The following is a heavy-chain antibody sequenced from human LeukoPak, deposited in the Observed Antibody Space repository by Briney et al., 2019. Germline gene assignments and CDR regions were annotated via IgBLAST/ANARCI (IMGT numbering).Heavy chain of an antibody. Sequence: GESLKISCKGSGYKFNAYWIAWVRQMPGKGLEWMGIIYPDDSDTRYSPSFQGQVTISADKSVSIAYLQWSSLKASDTAMYYCARPNITSYYDSRGYDAFDVWGQGTMVIVST. CDR3: ARPNITSYYDSRGYDAFDV. D-gene: IGHD3-22*01. J-gene: IGHJ3*01. V-gene: IGHV5-51*01. CDR2: IYPDDSDT. CDR1: GYKFNAYW.